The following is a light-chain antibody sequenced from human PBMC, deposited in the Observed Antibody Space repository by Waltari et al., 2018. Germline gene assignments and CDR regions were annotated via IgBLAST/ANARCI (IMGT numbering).Light chain of an antibody. V-gene: IGLV2-14*01. J-gene: IGLJ2*01. CDR3: SSYTSSSWVV. Sequence: QSALTQPASGSGSPGQSITIPCTGTSSDVGGYNYLPWYQQHPGNAPNLLIYEVSNRPSGGSNRFSGSKSGNTASLTISGLQAEDEADYYCSSYTSSSWVVFGGGTKLTVL. CDR2: EVS. CDR1: SSDVGGYNY.